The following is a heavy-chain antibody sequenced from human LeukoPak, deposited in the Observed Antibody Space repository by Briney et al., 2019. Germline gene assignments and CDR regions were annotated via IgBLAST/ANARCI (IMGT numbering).Heavy chain of an antibody. D-gene: IGHD6-13*01. CDR3: ARDRIAAAGIQVDY. CDR2: INPNSGGT. V-gene: IGHV1-2*02. CDR1: GYTFTGYY. Sequence: GASVKVSCKASGYTFTGYYMHWVRQAPGQGLEWTGWINPNSGGTNYAQKFQGRVTMTRDTSISTAYMELSRLRSDDTAVYYCARDRIAAAGIQVDYWGQGTLVTVSS. J-gene: IGHJ4*02.